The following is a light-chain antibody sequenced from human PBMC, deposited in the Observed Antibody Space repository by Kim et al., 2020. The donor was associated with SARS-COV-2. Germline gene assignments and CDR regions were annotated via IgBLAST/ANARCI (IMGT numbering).Light chain of an antibody. Sequence: SYELTQPPSVSVAPGKTARIPCGGNNIGTYTVHWYQQKPGQAPVLVMYDDSDRPSGIPERFSGSNSGNTATLTISRVEAGDEADYYCQVWDSRSNHLVFGGGTKLTVL. V-gene: IGLV3-21*04. CDR3: QVWDSRSNHLV. CDR2: DDS. CDR1: NIGTYT. J-gene: IGLJ2*01.